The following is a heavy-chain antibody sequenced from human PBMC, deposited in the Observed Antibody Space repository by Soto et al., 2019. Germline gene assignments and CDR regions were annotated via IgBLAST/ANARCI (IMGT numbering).Heavy chain of an antibody. D-gene: IGHD1-1*01. Sequence: EVHLVESGGGLVQPGGSLRLSWAASGFNLGRYWMHWVRQAPGKGLVWVSRINDYGTTINYAESVEGRFTISRDDAKSEVYLQMNNRRAEDTAVYYCARGGLEPFDYWGQGALVTVSS. V-gene: IGHV3-74*01. CDR2: INDYGTTI. CDR1: GFNLGRYW. J-gene: IGHJ4*02. CDR3: ARGGLEPFDY.